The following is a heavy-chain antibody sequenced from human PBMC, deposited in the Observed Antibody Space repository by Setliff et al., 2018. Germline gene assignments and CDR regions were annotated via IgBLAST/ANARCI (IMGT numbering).Heavy chain of an antibody. CDR3: VGAGTYSY. V-gene: IGHV3-23*01. CDR2: IIGSGIST. J-gene: IGHJ4*02. D-gene: IGHD3-10*01. Sequence: GGSLRLSCAASGFSFSSYAMSWVRQAPGKGLEWVSTIIGSGISTYYSDSVKGRFSISRDNAKNSLSLQMNSLRTEDTAVYYCVGAGTYSYWGQGTLVTVSS. CDR1: GFSFSSYA.